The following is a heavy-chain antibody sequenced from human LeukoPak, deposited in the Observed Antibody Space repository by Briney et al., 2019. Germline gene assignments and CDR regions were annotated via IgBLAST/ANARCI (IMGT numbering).Heavy chain of an antibody. CDR2: IYTSGST. D-gene: IGHD2-2*01. CDR1: GGSISSGSYY. CDR3: ARGAWSYQVVPAADY. Sequence: SRTLSLTCTVSGGSISSGSYYWSWIRQPAGKGLEWIGRIYTSGSTNYNPSLKSRVTISVDTSKNQFSLKLSSVTAADTAVYYCARGAWSYQVVPAADYWGQGTLVTVSS. J-gene: IGHJ4*02. V-gene: IGHV4-61*02.